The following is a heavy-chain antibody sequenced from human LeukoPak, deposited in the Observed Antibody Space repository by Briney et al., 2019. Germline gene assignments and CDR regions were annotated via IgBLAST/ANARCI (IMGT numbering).Heavy chain of an antibody. Sequence: GGSLRLSCAASGFTFSSYAMSWVRQAPGKGLEWVSAISGSGGSTYYADSVKGRFTISRDNSKNTLYLQMNSLRAEDTAVYYCAKAITMIVVGTYYFDYWGQGTLVTVSS. J-gene: IGHJ4*02. CDR1: GFTFSSYA. D-gene: IGHD3-22*01. V-gene: IGHV3-23*01. CDR2: ISGSGGST. CDR3: AKAITMIVVGTYYFDY.